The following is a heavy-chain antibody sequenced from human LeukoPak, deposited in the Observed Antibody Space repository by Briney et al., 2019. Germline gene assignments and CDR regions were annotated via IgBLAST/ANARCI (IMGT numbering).Heavy chain of an antibody. CDR2: ISGGGDK. V-gene: IGHV3-23*01. D-gene: IGHD6-19*01. Sequence: GGSLRLSCAASGFTFSNYAMSWVRQAPGKGLEWVSAISGGGDKFYADSVKGRFSISRDNSKNTLYLQMNSLRVEDTAIYYCAKVDRAAGAERWGQGTLVAVSS. J-gene: IGHJ4*02. CDR1: GFTFSNYA. CDR3: AKVDRAAGAER.